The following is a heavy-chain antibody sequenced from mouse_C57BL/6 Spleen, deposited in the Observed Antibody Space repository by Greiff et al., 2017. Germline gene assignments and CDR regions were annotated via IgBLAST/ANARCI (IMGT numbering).Heavy chain of an antibody. J-gene: IGHJ3*01. CDR2: IDPETGGT. CDR3: TRWDDGGFAY. Sequence: VQLQQSGAELVRPGASVTLSCKASGYTFTDYEMHWVEQTPVHGLEWIGAIDPETGGTAYNQKFKGKAILTADKSSSTAYMELRSLTSEDSAVYYCTRWDDGGFAYWGQGTLVTVSA. D-gene: IGHD2-3*01. CDR1: GYTFTDYE. V-gene: IGHV1-15*01.